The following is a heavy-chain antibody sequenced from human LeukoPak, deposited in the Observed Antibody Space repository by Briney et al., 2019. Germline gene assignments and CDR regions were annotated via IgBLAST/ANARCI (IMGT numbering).Heavy chain of an antibody. CDR1: GGSFSGYY. Sequence: PTETLSLTCAVYGGSFSGYYWSWIRQPPGKGLEWIGEINHSGSTNYNPSLKSRVTISVDTSKNQFSLKLSSVTAADTAVYYCARRSTLNYDLLTGPRRYAFDIWGQGTMITVSS. CDR3: ARRSTLNYDLLTGPRRYAFDI. J-gene: IGHJ3*02. CDR2: INHSGST. D-gene: IGHD3-9*01. V-gene: IGHV4-34*01.